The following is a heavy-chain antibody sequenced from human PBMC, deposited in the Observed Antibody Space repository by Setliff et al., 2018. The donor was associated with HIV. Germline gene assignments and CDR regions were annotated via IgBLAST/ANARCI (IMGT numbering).Heavy chain of an antibody. CDR2: INNSGTT. Sequence: GGSLRLSCAASGFTVSTNFMTWVRQAPGKGLEWVSVINNSGTTKYADSVKGRFTISRDNSKNTVFLQMNSLRADDTAVYYCARDRQIAAAGRSNYYYGMDVWGQGTTVTVSS. J-gene: IGHJ6*02. CDR1: GFTVSTNF. CDR3: ARDRQIAAAGRSNYYYGMDV. V-gene: IGHV3-53*01. D-gene: IGHD6-13*01.